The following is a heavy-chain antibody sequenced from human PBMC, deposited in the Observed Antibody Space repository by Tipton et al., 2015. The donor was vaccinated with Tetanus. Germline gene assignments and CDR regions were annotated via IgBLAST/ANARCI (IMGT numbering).Heavy chain of an antibody. Sequence: SLRLSCATSGFTFSSYAMHWVRQAPGKGLEWVAVISYDGSNKYYADSVKGRFTISRDNSKNTLYLQMNSLRAEDTAVYYCAKGEQWLVPIPMNTWGQGTLVTVSS. CDR3: AKGEQWLVPIPMNT. V-gene: IGHV3-30*04. CDR2: ISYDGSNK. D-gene: IGHD6-19*01. CDR1: GFTFSSYA. J-gene: IGHJ5*02.